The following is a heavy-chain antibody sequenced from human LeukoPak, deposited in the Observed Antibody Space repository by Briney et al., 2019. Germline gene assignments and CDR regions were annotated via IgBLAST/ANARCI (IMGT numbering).Heavy chain of an antibody. J-gene: IGHJ4*02. D-gene: IGHD5-12*01. CDR3: ARDKSGGYTFYFDS. Sequence: GGSLRLSCAASGFTFSAYSMNWVRQAPGKGLEWVSSISSTSGYIYYADSVKGRFTISRDNAKNSLYLQMNSLRAEDTAVYYCARDKSGGYTFYFDSWSQGTLVSVSS. V-gene: IGHV3-21*01. CDR2: ISSTSGYI. CDR1: GFTFSAYS.